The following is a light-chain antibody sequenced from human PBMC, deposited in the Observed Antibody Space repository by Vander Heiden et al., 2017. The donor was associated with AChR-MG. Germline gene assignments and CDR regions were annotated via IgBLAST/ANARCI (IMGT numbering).Light chain of an antibody. CDR3: HQYHGGLWT. Sequence: IVMTQSPDFLSVSLGERATIKCQSSQSIFRSSISKYHLAWYQQKPGQPPKLLFHWASVREPGVPDRFSASGSGTEFSLTIHSLQAEDVAVYYCHQYHGGLWTFGQGTKVEIK. V-gene: IGKV4-1*01. CDR1: QSIFRSSISKYH. J-gene: IGKJ1*01. CDR2: WAS.